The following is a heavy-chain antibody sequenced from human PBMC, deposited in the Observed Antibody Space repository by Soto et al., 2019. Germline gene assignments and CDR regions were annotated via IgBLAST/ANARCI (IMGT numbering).Heavy chain of an antibody. CDR3: ARVFSSGSGWMYYFDF. D-gene: IGHD6-25*01. Sequence: QVELQESGPRLVKSSGTLSLTCEVSSGSISTGNWWSWVRQPPGKGLEWIGEIYYTVATNYNPSLKSRVTMTIDKSKVQFSLILTSATAADTAVYYCARVFSSGSGWMYYFDFWGQGILVSVSS. CDR2: IYYTVAT. J-gene: IGHJ4*02. CDR1: SGSISTGNW. V-gene: IGHV4-4*02.